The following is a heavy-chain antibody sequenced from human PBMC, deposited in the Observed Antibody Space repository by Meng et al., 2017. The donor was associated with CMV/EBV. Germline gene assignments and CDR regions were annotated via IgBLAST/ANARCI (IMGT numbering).Heavy chain of an antibody. J-gene: IGHJ4*02. CDR2: ISWNSGSI. CDR1: GFTFDAYA. D-gene: IGHD7-27*01. Sequence: GGSLRLSCAASGFTFDAYAMHWVRQAPGKGLEWVSGISWNSGSIGYADSVKGRFTISRDNAKNSLYLQMNSLRAEDMALYYCAKGGHLGTGWYFDYWGQGTLVTVSS. V-gene: IGHV3-9*03. CDR3: AKGGHLGTGWYFDY.